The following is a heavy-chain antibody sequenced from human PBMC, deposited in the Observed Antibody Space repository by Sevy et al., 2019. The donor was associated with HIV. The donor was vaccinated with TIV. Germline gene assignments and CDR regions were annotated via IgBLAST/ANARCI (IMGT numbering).Heavy chain of an antibody. CDR1: GATFSGSA. CDR2: IRSKGKNYAT. J-gene: IGHJ4*02. Sequence: GRSLRLSCAASGATFSGSAIHRVRQPSGRRLEWVGRIRSKGKNYATEYAASVKGRLSISRDDSNNTTYLQMNSLKTGEKAVYFCTRGSFSQRTSLYVDYWGPGTLVTVS. D-gene: IGHD2-2*01. V-gene: IGHV3-73*01. CDR3: TRGSFSQRTSLYVDY.